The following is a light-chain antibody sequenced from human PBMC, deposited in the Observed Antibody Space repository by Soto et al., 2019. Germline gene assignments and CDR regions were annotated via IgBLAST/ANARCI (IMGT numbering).Light chain of an antibody. V-gene: IGLV2-18*02. Sequence: QSALTQPPSVSGSTGQAVTISCTGTSTDVGPYNRVSWYQQPPVTAPKLIIYEVNNRPSGVPDRFSGSKSGNTASLTIYGLHAEDEADYYCSSYTITSTVVFGGGTKLTVL. CDR1: STDVGPYNR. CDR2: EVN. CDR3: SSYTITSTVV. J-gene: IGLJ2*01.